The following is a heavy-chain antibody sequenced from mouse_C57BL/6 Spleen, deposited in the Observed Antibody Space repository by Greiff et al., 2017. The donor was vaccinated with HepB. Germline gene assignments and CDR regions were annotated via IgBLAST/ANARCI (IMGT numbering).Heavy chain of an antibody. D-gene: IGHD2-2*01. Sequence: EVKLMESGGGLVKPGGSLKLSCAASGFTFSSYAMSWVRQTPEKRLEWVATISDGGSYTYYPDNVKGRFTISRDNAKNNLYLQMSHLKSEDTAMYYCAREGNDVPYWGQGTTLTVSS. CDR3: AREGNDVPY. CDR2: ISDGGSYT. CDR1: GFTFSSYA. J-gene: IGHJ2*01. V-gene: IGHV5-4*01.